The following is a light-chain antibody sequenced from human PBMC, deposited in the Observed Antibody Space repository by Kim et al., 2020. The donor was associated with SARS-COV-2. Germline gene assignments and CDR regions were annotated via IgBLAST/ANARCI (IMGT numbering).Light chain of an antibody. V-gene: IGLV3-21*04. J-gene: IGLJ2*01. CDR2: YDS. CDR1: SIGSKS. Sequence: SYELTQPPSVSVAPGKTARVSCGGNSIGSKSVHWYQQKSGQAPVLVIYYDSDRPSGIPERFSGSNSGNTATLTISRVEAGDEAVYYCQGWDSSSDHRVVFGGGTQLTVL. CDR3: QGWDSSSDHRVV.